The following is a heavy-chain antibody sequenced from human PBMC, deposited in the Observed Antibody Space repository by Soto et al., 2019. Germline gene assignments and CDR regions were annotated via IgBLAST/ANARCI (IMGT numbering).Heavy chain of an antibody. V-gene: IGHV3-23*01. CDR3: AKDRVLRNAFDI. D-gene: IGHD3-3*01. CDR1: GFTFSSYG. CDR2: ISGSGGIT. Sequence: EVQLLESGGGLVQPGGSLRLSCVASGFTFSSYGMNWVRQAPGKGLEWVSGISGSGGITYYADSVKGRFTISRDNSKNPLYLQMNSLRAEDTAVYYCAKDRVLRNAFDIWGQGTMVTVSS. J-gene: IGHJ3*02.